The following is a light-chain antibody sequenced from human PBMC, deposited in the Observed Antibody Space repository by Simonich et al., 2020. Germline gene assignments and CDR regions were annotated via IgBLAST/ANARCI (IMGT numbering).Light chain of an antibody. CDR2: DAS. Sequence: DIQMTQSPSSLSASVGDRVTITCQASQDISNYLNWYQQKPGKAPKLLIYDASTLETGVPSRFSGSGSGTDFTLTISRLQAEDVAVYYCQQYYSTPWTFGQGTKVEIK. V-gene: IGKV1-33*01. J-gene: IGKJ1*01. CDR1: QDISNY. CDR3: QQYYSTPWT.